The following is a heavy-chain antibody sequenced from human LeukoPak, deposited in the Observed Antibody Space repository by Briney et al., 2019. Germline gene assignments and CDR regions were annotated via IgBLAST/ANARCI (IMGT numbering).Heavy chain of an antibody. V-gene: IGHV4-34*01. CDR3: ARGGSSSWRGWFDP. CDR1: GGSSSGYY. D-gene: IGHD6-13*01. Sequence: SETLSLTCAVYGGSSSGYYWSWIRQPPGKGLEWIGEINHSGSTNYNPSLKSRVTISVDTSKNQFSLKLSSVTAADTAVYYCARGGSSSWRGWFDPWGQGTLVTVSS. CDR2: INHSGST. J-gene: IGHJ5*02.